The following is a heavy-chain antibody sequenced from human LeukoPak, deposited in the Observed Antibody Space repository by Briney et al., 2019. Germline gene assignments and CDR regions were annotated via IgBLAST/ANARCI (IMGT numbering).Heavy chain of an antibody. V-gene: IGHV3-74*03. CDR3: ARTTLETQYFDR. J-gene: IGHJ4*02. Sequence: PGGSLRLSCAASGFNLSAYYMDWVRQGPGKGLVWVSRLKNDGRGTKYADSVKGRFTISRDDAKNILYLQMTSLTVGDAAVYYCARTTLETQYFDRWGQGTLVTVSS. D-gene: IGHD4-23*01. CDR1: GFNLSAYY. CDR2: LKNDGRGT.